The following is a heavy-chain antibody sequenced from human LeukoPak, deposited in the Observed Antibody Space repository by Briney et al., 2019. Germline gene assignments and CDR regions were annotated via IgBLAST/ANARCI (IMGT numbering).Heavy chain of an antibody. D-gene: IGHD3-3*01. CDR2: IYSTGNT. J-gene: IGHJ6*03. Sequence: SETLSLTCAVSGGSINTYYWSWIRQPPGKGLEWVGYIYSTGNTNYNPSLKGRVTISLDTSKNQFSPNLSSVTAADMAVYYCAKHDTVFGAAHFYMDVWGKGTTVTVSS. CDR1: GGSINTYY. V-gene: IGHV4-4*09. CDR3: AKHDTVFGAAHFYMDV.